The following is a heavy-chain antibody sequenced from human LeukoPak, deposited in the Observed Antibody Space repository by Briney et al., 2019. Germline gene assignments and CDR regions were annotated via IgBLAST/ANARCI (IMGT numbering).Heavy chain of an antibody. J-gene: IGHJ6*02. V-gene: IGHV1-2*02. CDR3: ARHRATTHYYGMDV. D-gene: IGHD1-7*01. CDR1: GYTFIGYY. CDR2: VNPRNDGT. Sequence: GASVKVSCKASGYTFIGYYIHWVRQAPGQGLEWMGWVNPRNDGTDYAPKFQGRVTMASDTSISTASMELTRLTSGDTAVYYCARHRATTHYYGMDVWGQGTTVTVSS.